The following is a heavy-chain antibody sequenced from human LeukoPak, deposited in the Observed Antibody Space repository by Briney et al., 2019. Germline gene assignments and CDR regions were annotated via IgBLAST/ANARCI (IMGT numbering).Heavy chain of an antibody. J-gene: IGHJ4*02. V-gene: IGHV3-7*03. CDR1: GFTFSSYW. CDR3: ARDPRGGHFDY. D-gene: IGHD6-25*01. CDR2: IKEDGSEK. Sequence: GGSLRLSCVASGFTFSSYWMSWVRQAPGKGLEWVANIKEDGSEKDYLDSVKGRFTISRDNAKNSVYLQISSLRADDTAVYYCARDPRGGHFDYWGQGTLVTVSS.